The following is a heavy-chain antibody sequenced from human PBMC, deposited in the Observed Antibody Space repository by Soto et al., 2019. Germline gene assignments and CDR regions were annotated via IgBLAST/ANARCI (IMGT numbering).Heavy chain of an antibody. CDR1: GGTFSSYA. V-gene: IGHV1-69*06. CDR2: IIPIFGTA. Sequence: GASVKVSCKASGGTFSSYAISWVRQAPGQGLEWMGGIIPIFGTANYAQKFQGRVTITADKSTSTAYMELSSLRSEDTAVYYCARGAYDSSGYYPGGYYYYGMDVWGQGTTGTAP. CDR3: ARGAYDSSGYYPGGYYYYGMDV. J-gene: IGHJ6*02. D-gene: IGHD3-22*01.